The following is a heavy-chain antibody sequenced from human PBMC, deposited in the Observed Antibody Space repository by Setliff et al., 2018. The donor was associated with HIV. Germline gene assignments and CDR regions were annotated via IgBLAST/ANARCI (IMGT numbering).Heavy chain of an antibody. D-gene: IGHD3-3*01. V-gene: IGHV4-34*01. CDR2: INHDRTT. CDR1: GGSFSGYY. J-gene: IGHJ6*03. CDR3: ARGSRQLTIFGVVFKTNYYFMDV. Sequence: PSETLSLTCAVYGGSFSGYYWSWIRQPPGKGLEWIGEINHDRTTNYNPSLKSRVTISVDTSKNQSSLTLNSVTAADTAVYYCARGSRQLTIFGVVFKTNYYFMDVWGKGTAVTVSS.